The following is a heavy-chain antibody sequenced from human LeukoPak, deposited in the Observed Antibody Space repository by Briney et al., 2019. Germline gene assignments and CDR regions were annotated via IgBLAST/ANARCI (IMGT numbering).Heavy chain of an antibody. D-gene: IGHD3-10*01. Sequence: GGSLRLSCAASGFTVSSNYMSWVRQAPGKGLEGVSFLYSGGTTHYADSVKGRFIISRDNSKNTLYLQMNSLRAEDTAVYYCARSSQVWSPYYFDYWGQGTLVTVSS. CDR2: LYSGGTT. J-gene: IGHJ4*02. CDR1: GFTVSSNY. CDR3: ARSSQVWSPYYFDY. V-gene: IGHV3-66*01.